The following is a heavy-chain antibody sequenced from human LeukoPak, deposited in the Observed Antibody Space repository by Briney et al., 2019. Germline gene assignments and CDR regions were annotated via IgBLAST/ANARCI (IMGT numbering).Heavy chain of an antibody. CDR1: GEPINGFY. D-gene: IGHD3-9*01. J-gene: IGHJ3*02. V-gene: IGHV4-4*07. Sequence: SETLSLTCSVSGEPINGFYWNWIRQPAGKGLEWIGRIFTSGSTRYNPSLKGRVTMSVDTSKNQFSLKLTSVTVADTAVYYCARFYDINPNTFDMWGQGTMVTVSS. CDR3: ARFYDINPNTFDM. CDR2: IFTSGST.